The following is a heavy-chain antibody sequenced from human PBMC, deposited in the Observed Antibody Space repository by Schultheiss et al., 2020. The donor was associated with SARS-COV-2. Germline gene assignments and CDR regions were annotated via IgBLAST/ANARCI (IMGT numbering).Heavy chain of an antibody. V-gene: IGHV3-33*08. Sequence: GGSLRLSCAASEFTFSSYAMSWVRQAPGKGLEWVAVIWYDGSNKYYADSVKGRFTISRDNSKNTLYLQMNSLRAEDTAVYYCARGGQRGNYFDYWGQGTLVTVSS. CDR3: ARGGQRGNYFDY. CDR1: EFTFSSYA. CDR2: IWYDGSNK. J-gene: IGHJ4*02. D-gene: IGHD6-25*01.